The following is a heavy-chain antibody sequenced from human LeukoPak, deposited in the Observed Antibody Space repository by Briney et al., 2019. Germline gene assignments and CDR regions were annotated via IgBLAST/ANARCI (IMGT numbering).Heavy chain of an antibody. J-gene: IGHJ5*02. CDR1: GYTFTDYH. Sequence: SLKDSCKASGYTFTDYHMHRVRQAPGQRLAWMGWINPNSGGTKDAQNFEGRVTVTRNTSISTAYLAVSSLTSEETAVYYCARGPNKYDGGNSGSAWFDPWGQVSLVTVSS. CDR2: INPNSGGT. CDR3: ARGPNKYDGGNSGSAWFDP. V-gene: IGHV1-2*02. D-gene: IGHD4-23*01.